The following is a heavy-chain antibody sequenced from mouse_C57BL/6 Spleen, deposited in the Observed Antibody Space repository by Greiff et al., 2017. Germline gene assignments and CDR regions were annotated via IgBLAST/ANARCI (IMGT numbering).Heavy chain of an antibody. V-gene: IGHV1-61*01. Sequence: QVQLQQPGAELVRPGSSVKLSCKASGYTFTSYWMAWVKQRPGQGLEWIGNIYPSDSETHYNQKFKDKATLTVDKSSSTAYMQLSSLTSEDSAVYYCARAYGSSYPPLYFDYWGQGTTLTVSS. CDR1: GYTFTSYW. J-gene: IGHJ2*01. CDR3: ARAYGSSYPPLYFDY. CDR2: IYPSDSET. D-gene: IGHD1-1*01.